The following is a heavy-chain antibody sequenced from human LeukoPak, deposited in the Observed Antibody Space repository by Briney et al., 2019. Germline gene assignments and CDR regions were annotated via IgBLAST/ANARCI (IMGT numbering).Heavy chain of an antibody. Sequence: ASVKVSCKVSGYTLTELSMHWVRQAPGKGLEWMGGFDPEDGERIYAQKFQGRVTMTEDTSTDTAYMELSSLRSEDTAVYYCAIGGGSGPYFQEWGQGTLVTVSS. CDR1: GYTLTELS. J-gene: IGHJ1*01. D-gene: IGHD3-3*01. V-gene: IGHV1-24*01. CDR2: FDPEDGER. CDR3: AIGGGSGPYFQE.